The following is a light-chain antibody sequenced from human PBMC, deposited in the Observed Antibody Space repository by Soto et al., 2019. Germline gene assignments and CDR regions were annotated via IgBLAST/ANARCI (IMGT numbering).Light chain of an antibody. CDR1: TSNIGNNY. Sequence: QSVLTQPPSVSAAPGQQVTISCSGETSNIGNNYVSWYQQLPGTAPKLLIYDTNNRSSGIPDRFSGSKSGTSATLGITGLQTGDEAVYYCGAWDSSLSGVLFGGGTKVTVL. CDR3: GAWDSSLSGVL. J-gene: IGLJ2*01. V-gene: IGLV1-51*01. CDR2: DTN.